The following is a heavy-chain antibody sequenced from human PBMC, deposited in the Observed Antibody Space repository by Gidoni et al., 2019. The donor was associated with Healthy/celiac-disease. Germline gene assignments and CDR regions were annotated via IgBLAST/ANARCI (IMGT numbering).Heavy chain of an antibody. J-gene: IGHJ6*02. D-gene: IGHD6-6*01. CDR1: GFPFSSYA. V-gene: IGHV3-23*01. CDR3: AKDRSSSSSPYRVRRYYGMDV. CDR2: ISGSGGST. Sequence: EVQLLESGGGLVQPGGSLRLSCAASGFPFSSYAMSWVRQAPGKGLEWVSAISGSGGSTYYADSVKGRFTISRDNSKNTLYLQMNSLRAEDTAVYYCAKDRSSSSSPYRVRRYYGMDVWGQGTTVTVSS.